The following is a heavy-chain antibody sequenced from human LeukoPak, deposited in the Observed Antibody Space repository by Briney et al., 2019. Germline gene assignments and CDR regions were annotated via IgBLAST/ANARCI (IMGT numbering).Heavy chain of an antibody. V-gene: IGHV7-4-1*02. J-gene: IGHJ5*02. CDR1: GYTFTSYA. Sequence: ASVKVSCKASGYTFTSYAMNWVRQAPGQGLEWMGWINTNTGNPTYAQGFTGRFVFSLDTSVSTAYLQISSLKAEDTAVYYCARQTSYCSSTSCYWFDPWGQGTLVTVSS. CDR3: ARQTSYCSSTSCYWFDP. CDR2: INTNTGNP. D-gene: IGHD2-2*01.